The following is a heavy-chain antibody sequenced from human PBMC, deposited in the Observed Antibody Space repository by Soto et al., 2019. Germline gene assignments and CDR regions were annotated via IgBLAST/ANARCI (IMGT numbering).Heavy chain of an antibody. CDR1: GGTFSSYT. Sequence: QVQLVQSGAEVKKPGSSVKVSCKASGGTFSSYTISWVRQAPGQGLEWMGRIIPILGIANYAQKFQGRVTITADKSTSTAYMELSSLRSEDTAVYYCARAPNYDFWSGYYEFDYWGQGTLVTVSS. CDR3: ARAPNYDFWSGYYEFDY. V-gene: IGHV1-69*02. D-gene: IGHD3-3*01. CDR2: IIPILGIA. J-gene: IGHJ4*02.